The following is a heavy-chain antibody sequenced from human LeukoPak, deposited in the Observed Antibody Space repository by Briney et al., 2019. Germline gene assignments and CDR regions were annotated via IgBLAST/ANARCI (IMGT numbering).Heavy chain of an antibody. CDR2: ISYDGSNK. CDR1: GFTFSDSA. CDR3: ARSPHYYDFWSGSYYFDY. Sequence: QTGGSLRLSCAASGFTFSDSAMHWVRQAPGKGLQWVAIISYDGSNKFYTDSVKGRFTISRDNSKNTLYLQMNSLRAEDTAVYYCARSPHYYDFWSGSYYFDYWGQGALVTVSS. J-gene: IGHJ4*02. V-gene: IGHV3-30*04. D-gene: IGHD3-3*01.